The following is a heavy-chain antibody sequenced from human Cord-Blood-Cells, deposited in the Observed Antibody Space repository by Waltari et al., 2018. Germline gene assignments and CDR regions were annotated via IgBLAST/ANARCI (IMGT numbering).Heavy chain of an antibody. CDR2: ISYDGSNK. CDR3: ARDSRSGGMDV. J-gene: IGHJ6*02. V-gene: IGHV3-30-3*01. CDR1: GFTCSSYA. Sequence: QVQLVESGGGGVQPGRSLRLSCAASGFTCSSYAMQWVRQAPGKGLEWVAVISYDGSNKYYADSVKGRFTISRDNSKNTLYLQMNSLRAEDTAVYYCARDSRSGGMDVWGQGTTVTVSS.